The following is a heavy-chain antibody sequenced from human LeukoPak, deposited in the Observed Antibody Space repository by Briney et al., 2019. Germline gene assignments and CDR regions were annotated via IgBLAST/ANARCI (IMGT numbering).Heavy chain of an antibody. V-gene: IGHV3-53*01. J-gene: IGHJ4*02. CDR1: GFTFTKYA. Sequence: PGGSLRLSCAASGFTFTKYAMSWVRQAPGKGLEWVSVIYSGGSTYYADSVKGRFTISRDNSKNTLYLQMNSLRAEDTAVYYCVRGDYGDYTLFDYWGQGTLVTVSS. CDR3: VRGDYGDYTLFDY. CDR2: IYSGGST. D-gene: IGHD4-17*01.